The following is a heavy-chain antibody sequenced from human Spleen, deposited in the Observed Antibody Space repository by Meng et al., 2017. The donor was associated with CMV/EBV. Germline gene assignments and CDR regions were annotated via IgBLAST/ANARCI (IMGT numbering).Heavy chain of an antibody. CDR2: ISGSGGST. D-gene: IGHD3-22*01. CDR3: AKVGGLSYYDSSGYPPVFDY. Sequence: ETLSLTCAASGFTFSSYAMSWVRQAPGKGLEWVSAISGSGGSTYYADSVKGRFTISRDNSKNTLYLQMNSLRAEDTAVYYCAKVGGLSYYDSSGYPPVFDYWGQGTLVTVSS. J-gene: IGHJ4*02. V-gene: IGHV3-23*01. CDR1: GFTFSSYA.